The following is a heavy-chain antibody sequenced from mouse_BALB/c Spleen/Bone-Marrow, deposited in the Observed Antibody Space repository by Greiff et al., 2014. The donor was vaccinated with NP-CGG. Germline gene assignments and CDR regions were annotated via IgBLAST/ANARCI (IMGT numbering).Heavy chain of an antibody. Sequence: EVQGVESGGGLVKPGGSLKLSCAASGFTFSNYGMSWVRQTPEKRLEWVAIISGGGNYTYYPDSVKGRFIISRDNAKNNLYLQMSSLRSEDTALYYCAGHGDSPFAYWGQGTLVTVSA. V-gene: IGHV5-9-2*01. CDR1: GFTFSNYG. CDR3: AGHGDSPFAY. CDR2: ISGGGNYT. J-gene: IGHJ3*01.